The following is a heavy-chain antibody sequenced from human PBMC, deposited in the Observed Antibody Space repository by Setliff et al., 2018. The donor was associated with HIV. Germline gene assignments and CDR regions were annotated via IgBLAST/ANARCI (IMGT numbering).Heavy chain of an antibody. D-gene: IGHD6-6*01. CDR3: AKELVSRDSLSFDY. CDR1: GGTFSSYA. V-gene: IGHV1-69*05. Sequence: SVKVSCKASGGTFSSYAISWVRQATGQGLEWMGGIIPIFGSANYAQKFQGRVTITTDESTGTVYMELNSLRAEDTAVHYCAKELVSRDSLSFDYWGQGTLVTVSS. J-gene: IGHJ4*02. CDR2: IIPIFGSA.